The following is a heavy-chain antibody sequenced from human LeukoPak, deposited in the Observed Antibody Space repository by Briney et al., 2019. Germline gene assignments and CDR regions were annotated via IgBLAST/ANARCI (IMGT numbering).Heavy chain of an antibody. V-gene: IGHV1-2*02. D-gene: IGHD6-19*01. CDR2: INPNSGGT. J-gene: IGHJ4*02. CDR1: GYTFTGYY. Sequence: ASVKVSCKASGYTFTGYYMHWVRQAPGQGLEWMGWINPNSGGTNYAQKFQGRVTMTRDTSISTAYMELSRLRSDDTAVYYCARQGIAVAAPFDYWGQGTLVTVSS. CDR3: ARQGIAVAAPFDY.